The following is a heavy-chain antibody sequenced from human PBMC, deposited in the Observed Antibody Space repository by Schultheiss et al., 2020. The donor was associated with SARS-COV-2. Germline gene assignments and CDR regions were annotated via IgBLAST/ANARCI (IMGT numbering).Heavy chain of an antibody. Sequence: GESLKISCKASGYTFTSYGINWVRQAPGQGLEWMGWISTYNGDTDYAQKFQGRVTMTTDTSTSTAYMELRSLRSDDTAVYYCATATGIAVAGTDYWGQGTLVTVSS. CDR3: ATATGIAVAGTDY. D-gene: IGHD6-19*01. CDR1: GYTFTSYG. V-gene: IGHV1-18*04. CDR2: ISTYNGDT. J-gene: IGHJ4*02.